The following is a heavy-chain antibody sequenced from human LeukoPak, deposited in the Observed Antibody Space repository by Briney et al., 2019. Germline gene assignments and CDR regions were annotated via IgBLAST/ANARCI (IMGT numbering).Heavy chain of an antibody. CDR1: GGSISSYY. Sequence: PSETLSLTCTVSGGSISSYYWSWIRQPPGKGLEWIGYIYYSGSTNYNPSLKSRVTISVDTSKNQFSLKLSSVTAADTAVYYCARSVGCSGGSCYSPYYYYYGMDVWGQGTTVTVSS. J-gene: IGHJ6*02. CDR3: ARSVGCSGGSCYSPYYYYYGMDV. CDR2: IYYSGST. D-gene: IGHD2-15*01. V-gene: IGHV4-59*08.